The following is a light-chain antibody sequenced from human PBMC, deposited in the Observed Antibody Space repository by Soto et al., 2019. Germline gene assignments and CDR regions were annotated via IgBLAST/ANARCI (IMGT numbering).Light chain of an antibody. CDR2: KAS. CDR3: QHYNCYSEA. J-gene: IGKJ1*01. CDR1: QTISSW. Sequence: IPMTHSPYTKSGSVGHXXTINFRASQTISSWLALYQQKPGKAPKLLIYKASTLKSGVPSSFSGSGSGTEFTLTISSLQPDDFATYYCQHYNCYSEAFGQVGKV. V-gene: IGKV1-5*03.